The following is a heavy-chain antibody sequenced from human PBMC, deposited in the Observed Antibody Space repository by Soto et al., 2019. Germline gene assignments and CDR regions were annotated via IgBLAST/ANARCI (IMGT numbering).Heavy chain of an antibody. CDR3: AKTGCSGGSCYADY. CDR2: ISSSSSTI. J-gene: IGHJ4*02. V-gene: IGHV3-48*01. D-gene: IGHD2-15*01. CDR1: GFTFSSYS. Sequence: GGSLRLSCAASGFTFSSYSMNWVRQAPGKGLEWVSYISSSSSTIYYADSVKGRFTISRDNSKNTLYLQMNSLRAEDTAVYYCAKTGCSGGSCYADYWGQGTLVTVSS.